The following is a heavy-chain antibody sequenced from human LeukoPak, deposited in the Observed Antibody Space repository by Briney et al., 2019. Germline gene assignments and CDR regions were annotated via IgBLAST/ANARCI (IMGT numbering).Heavy chain of an antibody. J-gene: IGHJ3*02. Sequence: SGPTLVKPTQTLTLTCTFSGFSLSTSGVGVGWIRQPPGKALEWLALIYWDDDKRYSPSLKSRLTITKDTSKNQVVLTMTNMDPVDTATYYCAHCFDHDDNDAFDIWGQGTMVTVSS. CDR1: GFSLSTSGVG. V-gene: IGHV2-5*02. CDR3: AHCFDHDDNDAFDI. CDR2: IYWDDDK. D-gene: IGHD3-9*01.